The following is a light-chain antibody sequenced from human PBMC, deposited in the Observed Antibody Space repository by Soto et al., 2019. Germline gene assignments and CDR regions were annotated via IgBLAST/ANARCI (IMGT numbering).Light chain of an antibody. CDR1: QGISSS. Sequence: AIHLTQSPSSLSASVGDSVTITCRPSQGISSSLAWYQQKPGKAPKLLIYDASSLESGVPARFSGSGSGTDFTLTISSLEPEDFAAFYCQQFNNYLWTFGQGTKVDIK. V-gene: IGKV1D-13*01. CDR2: DAS. CDR3: QQFNNYLWT. J-gene: IGKJ1*01.